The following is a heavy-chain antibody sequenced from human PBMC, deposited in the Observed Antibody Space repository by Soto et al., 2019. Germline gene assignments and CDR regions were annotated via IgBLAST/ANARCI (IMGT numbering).Heavy chain of an antibody. Sequence: GRPLRLCCAASGFTFRSYGMRWVRQAPGKGLEWVSAIGGGGSNTYYADSVKGRFTISRDNSKNTLYLQMNSLRAEDTAVYYCAKMTTSTGVDYWGQGTLVTVS. CDR3: AKMTTSTGVDY. V-gene: IGHV3-23*01. CDR1: GFTFRSYG. D-gene: IGHD1-1*01. J-gene: IGHJ4*02. CDR2: IGGGGSNT.